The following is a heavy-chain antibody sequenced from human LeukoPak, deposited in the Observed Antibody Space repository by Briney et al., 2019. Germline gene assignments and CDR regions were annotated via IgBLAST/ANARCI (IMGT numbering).Heavy chain of an antibody. CDR2: IYSGGST. CDR1: GFTVSSNY. V-gene: IGHV3-53*01. Sequence: GGSLRLSCAASGFTVSSNYMKWVRQAPGEGLEWVSIIYSGGSTYYADSVKGRFTISRDNSKNTVYLEMNSLRVEDTAVYYCARGPLYSSAGMDVWGQGTTVTVSS. J-gene: IGHJ6*02. CDR3: ARGPLYSSAGMDV. D-gene: IGHD3-22*01.